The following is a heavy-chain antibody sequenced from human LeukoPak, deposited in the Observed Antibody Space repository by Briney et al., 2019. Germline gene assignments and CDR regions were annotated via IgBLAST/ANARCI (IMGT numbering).Heavy chain of an antibody. CDR2: ISGSGGST. CDR3: ANGMTNYDSSGYPY. D-gene: IGHD3-22*01. V-gene: IGHV3-23*01. CDR1: GFTFSSYG. Sequence: GGSLRLSCAASGFTFSSYGMSWVRQAPGKGLEWVSAISGSGGSTYYADSVKGRFTISRDNAKNSLYLQMNSLRAEDTAVYYCANGMTNYDSSGYPYWGQGTLVTVSS. J-gene: IGHJ4*02.